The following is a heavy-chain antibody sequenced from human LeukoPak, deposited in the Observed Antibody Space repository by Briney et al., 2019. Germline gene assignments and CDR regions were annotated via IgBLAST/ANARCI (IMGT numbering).Heavy chain of an antibody. J-gene: IGHJ6*03. Sequence: SVKVPCKAAGGTFSSNAISWGRQDPGQGLEWRGGIIPIFGTANYAQKFQGRVTITTDESTSTAYMELSSLKSEDTAVYYCARHLRDQMHYYIDVWGKGTTVTVSS. CDR3: ARHLRDQMHYYIDV. CDR2: IIPIFGTA. CDR1: GGTFSSNA. V-gene: IGHV1-69*05. D-gene: IGHD5-24*01.